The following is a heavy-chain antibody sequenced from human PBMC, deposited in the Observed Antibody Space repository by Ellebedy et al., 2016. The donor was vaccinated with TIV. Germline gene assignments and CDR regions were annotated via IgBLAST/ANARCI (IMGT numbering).Heavy chain of an antibody. D-gene: IGHD5-18*01. CDR1: GGSFSSYA. J-gene: IGHJ4*02. CDR3: ARGRTGVDSFGYPLFDY. CDR2: IIPIFGTA. Sequence: SVKVSCKASGGSFSSYAVTWVRQAPGQGLEWMGGIIPIFGTANYAQKFQGRVTITADESTSTAYMELSSLRSDDTAIYFCARGRTGVDSFGYPLFDYWGQGTLVTVSS. V-gene: IGHV1-69*13.